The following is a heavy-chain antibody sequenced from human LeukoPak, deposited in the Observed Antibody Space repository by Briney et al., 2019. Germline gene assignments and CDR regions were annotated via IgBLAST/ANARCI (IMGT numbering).Heavy chain of an antibody. CDR1: GGSISSYY. D-gene: IGHD5-18*01. CDR2: IYYSGST. CDR3: ARTTRGYSYGRPYFDY. Sequence: SETLSLTCTVSGGSISSYYWSWIRQPPGKGLEWIGYIYYSGSTNYNPSLKSRLTISVDTSLNQFSLKLSSVTAADTAVYYCARTTRGYSYGRPYFDYWGQGTLVTVSS. J-gene: IGHJ4*02. V-gene: IGHV4-59*12.